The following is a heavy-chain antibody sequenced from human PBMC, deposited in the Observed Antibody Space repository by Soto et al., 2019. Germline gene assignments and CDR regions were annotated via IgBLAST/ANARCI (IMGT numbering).Heavy chain of an antibody. J-gene: IGHJ4*02. CDR1: GAPINSGQFY. Sequence: QVQLQESGPGLVKPSQTLSLTCTVSGAPINSGQFYWSWIRQQPGRGLEWIGFVSSRGNTYYNPSLKSRVLIPLYTSKDQFPLQLLSATPADRAVYFCAREGGTSFSLFDYWGRGTLVTVSS. CDR3: AREGGTSFSLFDY. CDR2: VSSRGNT. V-gene: IGHV4-30-4*01. D-gene: IGHD2-15*01.